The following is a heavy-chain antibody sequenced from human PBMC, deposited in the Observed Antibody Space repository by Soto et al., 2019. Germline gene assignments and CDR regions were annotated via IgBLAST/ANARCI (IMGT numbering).Heavy chain of an antibody. V-gene: IGHV3-30*04. CDR1: GFTFSSYA. J-gene: IGHJ4*02. Sequence: QVQLVESGGGVVQPGRSLRLSCAASGFTFSSYAMHWVRQAPGKGLEWVAVIAYDGRNKYYADSVKGRFTISRDNSKNTLYLQMNSLIIEDTAVYYCARELERVFDYRGQGTLVTVSS. D-gene: IGHD1-1*01. CDR2: IAYDGRNK. CDR3: ARELERVFDY.